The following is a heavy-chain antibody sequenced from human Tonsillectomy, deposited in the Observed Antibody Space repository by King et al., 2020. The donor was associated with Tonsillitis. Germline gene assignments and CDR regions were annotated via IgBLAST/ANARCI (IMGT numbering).Heavy chain of an antibody. CDR2: MNPNSGNT. D-gene: IGHD6-19*01. J-gene: IGHJ4*02. CDR3: ARTCIAVAVPDY. V-gene: IGHV1-8*01. CDR1: GYTFTSYD. Sequence: QAQLVQSGAEVKKPGASVKVSCKASGYTFTSYDINWVRQANGQGLEWMGWMNPNSGNTGYAQKFQGRVTMTRNTSISTAYMELSSLRSEDTAVYYCARTCIAVAVPDYWGQGTLVTVSS.